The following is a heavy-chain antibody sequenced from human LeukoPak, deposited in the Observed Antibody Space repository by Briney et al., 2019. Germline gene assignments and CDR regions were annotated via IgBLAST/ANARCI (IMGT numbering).Heavy chain of an antibody. CDR1: GFTFSSYA. D-gene: IGHD5-18*01. V-gene: IGHV3-30*01. J-gene: IGHJ4*02. CDR2: ISYDGSNK. CDR3: ARDRAVDTAMATFDY. Sequence: GRSLGLSCAASGFTFSSYAMHWVRQAPGKGLEWVAVISYDGSNKYYADSVKGRFTISRDNSKNALYLQMNSLRAEDTAVYYCARDRAVDTAMATFDYWGQGTLVTVSS.